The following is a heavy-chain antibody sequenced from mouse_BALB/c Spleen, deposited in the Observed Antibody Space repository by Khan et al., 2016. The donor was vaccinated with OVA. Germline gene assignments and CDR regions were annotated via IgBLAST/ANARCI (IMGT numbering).Heavy chain of an antibody. V-gene: IGHV1-7*01. Sequence: VQLQQSGAELAKPGASVKMSCKASGYTFINYWILWVKQRPGQGLEWIGYINPSTGYTEYNQNFKDKATLTADKSSSHAYMQLSSLTSEDSAVYYCARRGLRWDFDYWGQGTTVTVSS. J-gene: IGHJ2*01. CDR2: INPSTGYT. CDR1: GYTFINYW. CDR3: ARRGLRWDFDY. D-gene: IGHD1-1*01.